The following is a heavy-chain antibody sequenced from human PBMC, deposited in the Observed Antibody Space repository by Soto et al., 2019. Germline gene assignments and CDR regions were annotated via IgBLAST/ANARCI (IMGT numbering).Heavy chain of an antibody. V-gene: IGHV1-69*08. CDR1: GGTFSSYT. Sequence: QVQLVQSGAEVKKPGSSVKVSCKASGGTFSSYTISWVRQAPGQGLEWMGRIIPILGIANYAQKFQGRVTITPDKSTSKAYMELSSLRSEDTAVYYCARDRKIPMADYYYYGMDVWGQGTTVTVSS. CDR2: IIPILGIA. D-gene: IGHD3-10*01. CDR3: ARDRKIPMADYYYYGMDV. J-gene: IGHJ6*02.